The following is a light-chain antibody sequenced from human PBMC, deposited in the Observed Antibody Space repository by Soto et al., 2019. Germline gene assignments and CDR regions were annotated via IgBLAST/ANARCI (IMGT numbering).Light chain of an antibody. Sequence: EIVLTQSPATRSLSPGERATLSCRASQSISSHLAWYQQKPGQAPRLVMYDASNRATGIPARFSGSGSGTDFTLTISSLEPEDFALYYCQQRVNWPLTFGGGTKVEIK. J-gene: IGKJ4*01. V-gene: IGKV3-11*01. CDR3: QQRVNWPLT. CDR1: QSISSH. CDR2: DAS.